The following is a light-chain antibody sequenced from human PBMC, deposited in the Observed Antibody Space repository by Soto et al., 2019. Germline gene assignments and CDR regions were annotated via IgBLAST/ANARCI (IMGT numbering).Light chain of an antibody. CDR3: CSYAGSSTSPYV. V-gene: IGLV2-23*01. CDR2: EGS. J-gene: IGLJ1*01. Sequence: QSALTQPASVSGSPGQSITISCTGTSSDVGAYNFVSWYQQHPGKAPQLMIYEGSKRPSGVSNRFSGSKSGNTASLTISGLQAEDEADYYCCSYAGSSTSPYVFGTGTKLTVL. CDR1: SSDVGAYNF.